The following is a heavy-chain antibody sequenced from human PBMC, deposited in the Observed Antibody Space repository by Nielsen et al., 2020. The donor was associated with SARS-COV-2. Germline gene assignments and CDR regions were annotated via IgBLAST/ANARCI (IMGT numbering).Heavy chain of an antibody. CDR1: GFTRSDYA. J-gene: IGHJ6*03. CDR3: ARDKNEYYDILTGYYPYYMDV. CDR2: ISSSSSYI. Sequence: GESLKISCAGSGFTRSDYAMTWIRQAPGKGLEWVSSISSSSSYIYYADSVKGRFTISRDNAKNSLYLQMNSLRAEDTAVYYCARDKNEYYDILTGYYPYYMDVWGKGTTVTVSS. D-gene: IGHD3-9*01. V-gene: IGHV3-21*01.